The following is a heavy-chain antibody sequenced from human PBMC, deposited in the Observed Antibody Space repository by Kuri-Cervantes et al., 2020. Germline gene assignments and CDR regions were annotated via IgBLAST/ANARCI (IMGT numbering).Heavy chain of an antibody. CDR1: GFTFSNYG. CDR3: ARDYSISVASDNTWFDP. D-gene: IGHD6-19*01. V-gene: IGHV3-33*01. J-gene: IGHJ5*02. Sequence: GESLKISCAASGFTFSNYGMHWVRQAPGKGLEWVAVIWYDGSNKEYADSVKGRFTISRDNSSNTLYLQMNSRRAEDTAVYYCARDYSISVASDNTWFDPWGQGTLVTVSS. CDR2: IWYDGSNK.